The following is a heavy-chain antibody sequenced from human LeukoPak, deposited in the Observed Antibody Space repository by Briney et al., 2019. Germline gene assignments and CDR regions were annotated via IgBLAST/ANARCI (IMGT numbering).Heavy chain of an antibody. CDR3: ARVGPPYYDFWSGFDYYYYGMDV. D-gene: IGHD3-3*01. J-gene: IGHJ6*02. CDR1: GGSISSYY. CDR2: IYYSGST. Sequence: KPSETLSLTCTVSGGSISSYYWSWIRQPPGKGLEWIGYIYYSGSTNYNPSLKSRVTISVDTSKNQFSLKLSSVTAADTAAYYCARVGPPYYDFWSGFDYYYYGMDVWGQGTTVTVSS. V-gene: IGHV4-59*08.